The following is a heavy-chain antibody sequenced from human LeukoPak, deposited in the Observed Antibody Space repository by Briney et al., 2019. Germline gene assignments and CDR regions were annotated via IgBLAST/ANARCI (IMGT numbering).Heavy chain of an antibody. D-gene: IGHD6-19*01. CDR3: AKVPISYSSGLFDY. CDR2: IWYDGNNK. J-gene: IGHJ4*02. CDR1: GFTFSSYG. Sequence: GRSLRFSCAASGFTFSSYGMHWVRQAPGKGLEWVAVIWYDGNNKYYADSVKGRFTISRDNSKNTLFLQMNSLRAEDTAVYFCAKVPISYSSGLFDYWGQGTLVTVSP. V-gene: IGHV3-33*06.